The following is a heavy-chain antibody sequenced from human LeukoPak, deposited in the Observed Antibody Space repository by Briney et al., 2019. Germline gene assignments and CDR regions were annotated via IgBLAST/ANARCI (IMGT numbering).Heavy chain of an antibody. J-gene: IGHJ4*02. D-gene: IGHD4-23*01. CDR2: INDDGSST. CDR3: AREGRDYGGNPFDY. Sequence: GGSLGLSCAASGFTFSSYWMHWVRQAPGKGLVWVSRINDDGSSTTYADSVKGRFTISRDNAKNTLYLQMNSLRAEDTAVYYCAREGRDYGGNPFDYWGQGTLVTVSS. V-gene: IGHV3-74*01. CDR1: GFTFSSYW.